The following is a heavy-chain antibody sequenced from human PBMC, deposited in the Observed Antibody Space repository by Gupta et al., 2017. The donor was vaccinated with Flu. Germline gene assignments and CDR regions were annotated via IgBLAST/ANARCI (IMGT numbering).Heavy chain of an antibody. CDR2: IWYDGSNK. V-gene: IGHV3-33*01. Sequence: QVQLVESGGGVVQPGRSLRLSCAATGFTFSSYGMHWVRQAPGKGLEWVAVIWYDGSNKYYADSVKGRFTISRDNSKNTLYLQMNSLRAEDTAVYYCAREIGAAGDLHFDYWGQGTLVTVSS. J-gene: IGHJ4*02. CDR3: AREIGAAGDLHFDY. CDR1: GFTFSSYG. D-gene: IGHD4-17*01.